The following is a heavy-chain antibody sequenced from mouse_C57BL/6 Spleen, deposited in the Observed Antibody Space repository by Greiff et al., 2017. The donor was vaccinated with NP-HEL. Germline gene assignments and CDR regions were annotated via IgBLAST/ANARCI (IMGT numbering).Heavy chain of an antibody. D-gene: IGHD4-1*01. V-gene: IGHV1-80*01. Sequence: VKLQESGAELVKPGASVKISCKASGYAFSSYWMNWVKQRPGKGLEWIGQIYPGDGDTNYNGKFKGKATLTADKSSSTAYMQLSSLTSEDSAVYFCAREGLGRGFAYWGQGTLVTVSA. J-gene: IGHJ3*01. CDR3: AREGLGRGFAY. CDR1: GYAFSSYW. CDR2: IYPGDGDT.